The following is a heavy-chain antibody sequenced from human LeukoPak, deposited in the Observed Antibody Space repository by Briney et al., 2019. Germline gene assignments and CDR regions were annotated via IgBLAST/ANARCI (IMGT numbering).Heavy chain of an antibody. CDR3: AGIEATYFDY. CDR2: ISRSSSTM. Sequence: QTGGSLRLSCAASGFTFSTYSMNWVRQAPGKGLEWVSYISRSSSTMYYADSVKGRFTISRDNAKNSLYLQMNSLRAEDAAVYYCAGIEATYFDYWGQGTLVTVSS. D-gene: IGHD5-12*01. CDR1: GFTFSTYS. V-gene: IGHV3-48*01. J-gene: IGHJ4*02.